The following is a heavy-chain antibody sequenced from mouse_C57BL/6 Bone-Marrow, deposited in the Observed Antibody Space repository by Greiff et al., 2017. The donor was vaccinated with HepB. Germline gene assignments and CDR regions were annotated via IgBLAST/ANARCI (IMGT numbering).Heavy chain of an antibody. CDR1: GFTFNTYA. D-gene: IGHD1-1*01. V-gene: IGHV10-3*01. Sequence: EVQVVESGGGLVQPKGSLKLSCAASGFTFNTYAMHWVRQAPGKGLEWVARIRSKSSNYATYYADSVKDRFTISRDDSQSMLYLQMNNLKTEDTAMYYCVITTVVAHYYAMDYWGQGTSVTVSS. J-gene: IGHJ4*01. CDR3: VITTVVAHYYAMDY. CDR2: IRSKSSNYAT.